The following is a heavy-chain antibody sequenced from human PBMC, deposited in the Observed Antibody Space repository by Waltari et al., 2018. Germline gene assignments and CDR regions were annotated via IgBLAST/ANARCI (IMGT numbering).Heavy chain of an antibody. CDR2: IYYSGST. V-gene: IGHV4-31*03. J-gene: IGHJ4*02. D-gene: IGHD2-2*01. CDR1: GGSISSGGYY. CDR3: ARGVPAAMQAGYYFDY. Sequence: GSGPGLVKPSQTLSLTCTVSGGSISSGGYYWSWIRQHPGKGLEWIGYIYYSGSTYYNPSLKSRVTISVDTSKKQFSLKLSSVTAADTAVYYCARGVPAAMQAGYYFDYWGQGTLVTVSS.